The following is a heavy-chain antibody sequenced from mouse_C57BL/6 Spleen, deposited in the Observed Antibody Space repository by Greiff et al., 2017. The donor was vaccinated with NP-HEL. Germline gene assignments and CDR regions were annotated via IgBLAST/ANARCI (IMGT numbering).Heavy chain of an antibody. CDR1: GYTFTSYW. Sequence: QVQLQQPGAELVKPGASVKLSCKASGYTFTSYWMHWVKQRPGQGLEWIGMIHPNSGSTNYNEKFKSKATLTVDKSSSTAYMQLSSLTSEDSAVYYCARDYYGSSLLRYFDVWGTGTTVTVSS. CDR2: IHPNSGST. V-gene: IGHV1-64*01. J-gene: IGHJ1*03. D-gene: IGHD1-1*01. CDR3: ARDYYGSSLLRYFDV.